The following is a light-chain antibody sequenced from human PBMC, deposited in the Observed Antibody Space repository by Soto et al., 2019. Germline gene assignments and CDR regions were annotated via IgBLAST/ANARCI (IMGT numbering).Light chain of an antibody. CDR1: QTSNY. Sequence: EIELTQSPGTLSLSPGERATLSCRASQTSNYLAWYQQIPGQAPRVLIHGASTRATGIPDRFSGSGSGTDFTLTISRLEPEDFAVYYCQQYGSYTWTFGQGTKVDIK. V-gene: IGKV3-20*01. J-gene: IGKJ1*01. CDR2: GAS. CDR3: QQYGSYTWT.